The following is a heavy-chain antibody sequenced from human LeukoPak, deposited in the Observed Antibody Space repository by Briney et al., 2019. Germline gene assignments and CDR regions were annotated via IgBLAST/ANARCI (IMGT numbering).Heavy chain of an antibody. Sequence: GGSLRLSCAASGFTFSSYWMHWVRQAPGKGLVWVSRINSDGSSTSYADSVKGRFTISRDNAENTLYLQMNSLRAEDTAVYYCAREDRSGWYGFDYWRQGTLVTVSP. CDR2: INSDGSST. J-gene: IGHJ4*02. V-gene: IGHV3-74*01. D-gene: IGHD6-19*01. CDR3: AREDRSGWYGFDY. CDR1: GFTFSSYW.